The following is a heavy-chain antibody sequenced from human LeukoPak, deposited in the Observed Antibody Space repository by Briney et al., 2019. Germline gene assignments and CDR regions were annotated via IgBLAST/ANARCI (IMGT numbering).Heavy chain of an antibody. CDR1: GFTVSSNY. Sequence: GGSLRLSCAASGFTVSSNYMSWVRQAPGKGLGGASVIYSGGSTYYADSMKGRFTISRDNSKNTLYLQMNSLRAEDTAVYYCAREGPYYYDSSGDAFDIWGQGTMVTVSS. CDR3: AREGPYYYDSSGDAFDI. J-gene: IGHJ3*02. V-gene: IGHV3-53*01. D-gene: IGHD3-22*01. CDR2: IYSGGST.